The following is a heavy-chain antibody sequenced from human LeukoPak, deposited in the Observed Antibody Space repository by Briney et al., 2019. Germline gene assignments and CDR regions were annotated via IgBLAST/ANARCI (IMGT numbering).Heavy chain of an antibody. D-gene: IGHD5-18*01. V-gene: IGHV3-66*01. CDR3: AIGNRAMDLY. CDR1: GFTVRSNY. J-gene: IGHJ4*02. CDR2: IHSGGGT. Sequence: GGSPRLSCAASGFTVRSNYMNWVRQAPGKGLEWVSIIHSGGGTYYADSVRGRFTISTDNSKNTLYLQMNSLRVEDTAVYYCAIGNRAMDLYWGQGTLVTVSS.